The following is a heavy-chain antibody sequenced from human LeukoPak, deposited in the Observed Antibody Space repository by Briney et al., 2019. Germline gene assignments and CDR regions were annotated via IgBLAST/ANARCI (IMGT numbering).Heavy chain of an antibody. Sequence: GRSLRLSCVASGFTFSEYAMSWVRQAPGKGLDWVSAISVGGGSTYYADFVKGRFAISRDDSKNTLYLQMNSLRAEDAAVYYCAKLSLTSGWYYFDSWGQGTLVTVSS. CDR3: AKLSLTSGWYYFDS. D-gene: IGHD6-19*01. J-gene: IGHJ4*02. V-gene: IGHV3-23*01. CDR2: ISVGGGST. CDR1: GFTFSEYA.